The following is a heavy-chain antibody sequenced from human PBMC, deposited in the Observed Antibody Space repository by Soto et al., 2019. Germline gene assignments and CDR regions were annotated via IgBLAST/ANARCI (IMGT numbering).Heavy chain of an antibody. Sequence: GGSLRLSCAASGFTFSRYWMSWVRQAPGKGLEWVANIKQDGSEKYYVDSVKGRFTISRDNAKNSLYLQMNSLRAEDTAVYYCARPGRYDAFDIWGQGTMVTVSS. CDR2: IKQDGSEK. V-gene: IGHV3-7*01. D-gene: IGHD3-10*01. CDR1: GFTFSRYW. CDR3: ARPGRYDAFDI. J-gene: IGHJ3*02.